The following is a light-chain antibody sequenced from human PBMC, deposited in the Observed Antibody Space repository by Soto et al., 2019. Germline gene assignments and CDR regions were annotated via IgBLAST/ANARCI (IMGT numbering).Light chain of an antibody. J-gene: IGKJ3*01. V-gene: IGKV3-20*01. CDR3: QQYGDAPFT. Sequence: EVVLTQSPGTLSLSPGDTATLLCRTSQSVTINSLAWYQQKPGQTPRLLIYAASTRASGIPDRFSGSGSGTQFALTISRLEPEDFALYYCQQYGDAPFTFGLGTRVDMK. CDR2: AAS. CDR1: QSVTINS.